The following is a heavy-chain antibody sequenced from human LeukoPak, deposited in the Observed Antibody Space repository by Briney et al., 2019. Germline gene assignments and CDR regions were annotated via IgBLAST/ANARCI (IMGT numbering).Heavy chain of an antibody. CDR1: GFTFSHYG. D-gene: IGHD2-2*01. CDR2: IQFGGSNK. J-gene: IGHJ6*03. Sequence: GGSLRLSCAASGFTFSHYGMHWVRQAPSKGLEGLAFIQFGGSNKYYADSVQGRFAISRDNSKNTLYLQMNSLRTDDTAVYFCAKGSIPAAITYYMDVWGKGTTVTVSS. V-gene: IGHV3-30*02. CDR3: AKGSIPAAITYYMDV.